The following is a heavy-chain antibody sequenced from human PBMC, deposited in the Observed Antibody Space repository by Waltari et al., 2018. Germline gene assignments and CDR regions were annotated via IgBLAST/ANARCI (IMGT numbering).Heavy chain of an antibody. D-gene: IGHD4-17*01. CDR1: GFTHSTYS. CDR2: FSIRSDI. J-gene: IGHJ3*02. V-gene: IGHV3-21*01. CDR3: GRDVYGDYVGGGGGAFDI. Sequence: EVQLVESGGGLVKPGGSLRLSCAASGFTHSTYSMNWVRQAPGKGLDWFSAFSIRSDIYYVDSVKGRFTISRDNAKNSLYLQMNSLRAEDTAVYYCGRDVYGDYVGGGGGAFDIWGQGTMVTVSS.